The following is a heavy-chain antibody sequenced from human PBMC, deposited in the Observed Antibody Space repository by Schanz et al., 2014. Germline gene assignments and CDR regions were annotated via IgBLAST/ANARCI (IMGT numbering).Heavy chain of an antibody. CDR3: ARTDQQMQRPDY. CDR1: GGTFSSYA. D-gene: IGHD2-2*01. CDR2: IIPILGME. V-gene: IGHV1-69*04. Sequence: QVQLVQSGAEVKKPGSSVKVSCKASGGTFSSYAFSWVRQAPGQGLEWMGKIIPILGMENYAQKFQGRVTITADISTSTAYMDLSSLTTDDTAVYYCARTDQQMQRPDYWGQGTLVIVSS. J-gene: IGHJ4*02.